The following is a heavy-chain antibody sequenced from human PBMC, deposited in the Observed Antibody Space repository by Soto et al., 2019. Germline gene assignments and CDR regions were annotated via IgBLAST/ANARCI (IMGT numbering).Heavy chain of an antibody. D-gene: IGHD3-3*01. J-gene: IGHJ6*02. V-gene: IGHV3-30*18. CDR2: ISYDGSNK. Sequence: LRLSCAASGFTFSSYGMHWVRQAQGKGLEWAAVISYDGSNKYYADSVKGRFTISRDNSKNTLYLQMNSLRAEDAAVYYCAKDRPTYYDFWSGWLREGGMDVLGQGTTVTVSS. CDR1: GFTFSSYG. CDR3: AKDRPTYYDFWSGWLREGGMDV.